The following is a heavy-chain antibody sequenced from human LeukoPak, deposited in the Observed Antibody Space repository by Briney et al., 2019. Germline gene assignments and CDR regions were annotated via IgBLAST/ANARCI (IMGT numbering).Heavy chain of an antibody. CDR1: GGSFSGYY. CDR3: VRGFAVAGSISFDY. V-gene: IGHV4-34*01. D-gene: IGHD6-19*01. Sequence: SETLSLTCAVYGGSFSGYYWSWIRQPPGKGLEWIGEINHSGSTSYNPSLKSRVTISVDTSKNQFSLKLSSVTAADTAVYYCVRGFAVAGSISFDYWGQGTLVTVSS. CDR2: INHSGST. J-gene: IGHJ4*02.